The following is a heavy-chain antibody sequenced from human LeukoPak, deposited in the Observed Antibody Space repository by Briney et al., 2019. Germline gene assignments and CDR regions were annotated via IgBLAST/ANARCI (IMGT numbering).Heavy chain of an antibody. V-gene: IGHV1-8*01. CDR1: GYTFTSYD. Sequence: ASVKVSCKASGYTFTSYDINWVRQATGQGLEWMGWMNPNSGNTGYAQKLQGRVTMTRNTSISTAYMELSSLGSEDTAVYYCARVRVWVPVYDFDPWGQGTLVTVSS. D-gene: IGHD5/OR15-5a*01. CDR3: ARVRVWVPVYDFDP. J-gene: IGHJ5*02. CDR2: MNPNSGNT.